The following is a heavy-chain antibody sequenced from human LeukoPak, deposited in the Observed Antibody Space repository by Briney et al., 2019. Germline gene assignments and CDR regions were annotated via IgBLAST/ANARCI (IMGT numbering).Heavy chain of an antibody. Sequence: SETLSLTCTVSGYSISSGFYWGWIRQPPGKGLEWIGSIYYSGSTYYNPSLKSRVTISVDTSKNQFSLKLSSVTAADTAVYYCAGSSAGVDYWGQGTLVTVSS. D-gene: IGHD6-25*01. CDR1: GYSISSGFY. CDR3: AGSSAGVDY. J-gene: IGHJ4*02. V-gene: IGHV4-38-2*02. CDR2: IYYSGST.